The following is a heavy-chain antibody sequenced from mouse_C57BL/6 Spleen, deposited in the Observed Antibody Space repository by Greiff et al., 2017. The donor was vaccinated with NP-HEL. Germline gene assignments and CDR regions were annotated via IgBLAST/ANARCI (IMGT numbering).Heavy chain of an antibody. V-gene: IGHV14-2*01. CDR3: ARVEDNVSGAY. CDR1: GFNIKDYY. D-gene: IGHD3-2*02. CDR2: IDHEDGET. J-gene: IGHJ3*01. Sequence: VQLKQSGAELVKPGASVKLSCTASGFNIKDYYMHWVKQRPEQGLEWIGRIDHEDGETKYPPKFQGKATITADNSSNTAYLQLSSLTSEDTAVYYCARVEDNVSGAYWGQGTLVTVSA.